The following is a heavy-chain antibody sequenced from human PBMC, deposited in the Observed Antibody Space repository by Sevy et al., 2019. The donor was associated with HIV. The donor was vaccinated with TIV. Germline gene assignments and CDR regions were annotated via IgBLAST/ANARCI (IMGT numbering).Heavy chain of an antibody. J-gene: IGHJ6*02. Sequence: GGSLRLSCAASGFTFSSYEMNWVRQAPGKGLEWVSYISSSGSTIYYADSVKGRFTISRDNAKNSLYLQMNSLRAEDTAVYYCARGVCMLAAAGTTTRFYGMDVWGQGTTVTVSS. CDR3: ARGVCMLAAAGTTTRFYGMDV. CDR2: ISSSGSTI. CDR1: GFTFSSYE. V-gene: IGHV3-48*03. D-gene: IGHD6-13*01.